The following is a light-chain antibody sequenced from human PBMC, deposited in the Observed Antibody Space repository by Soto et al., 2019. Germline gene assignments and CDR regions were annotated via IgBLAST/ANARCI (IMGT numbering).Light chain of an antibody. CDR2: EDN. Sequence: NFMLTQPHSVSESPGKTVTISCTRSSGSIASNYVQWYQQRPGSAPTTVIYEDNQRPSGVPDRFSGSSDSSSNSASLTISGLKTEHEADYYCQSYDSSNVVFGGGTKLTVL. CDR1: SGSIASNY. CDR3: QSYDSSNVV. J-gene: IGLJ2*01. V-gene: IGLV6-57*04.